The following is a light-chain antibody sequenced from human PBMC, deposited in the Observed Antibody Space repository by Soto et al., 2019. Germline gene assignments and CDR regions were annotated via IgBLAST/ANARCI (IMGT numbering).Light chain of an antibody. CDR3: GTWDSSLSAYV. CDR1: SSNIGNNY. J-gene: IGLJ1*01. V-gene: IGLV1-51*02. Sequence: QSVLTPPPSVSAAPGQKVTISCSGSSSNIGNNYVSWYQQLPGTAPKLLIYENNKRPSGTPDRFSGSKSGTSATLGITGLQTGDEADYYCGTWDSSLSAYVFGTGTKVTVL. CDR2: ENN.